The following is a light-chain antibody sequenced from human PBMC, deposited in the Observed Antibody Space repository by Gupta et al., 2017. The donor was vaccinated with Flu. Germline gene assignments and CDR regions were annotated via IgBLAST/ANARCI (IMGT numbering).Light chain of an antibody. J-gene: IGKJ1*01. CDR2: GAS. Sequence: TQSLSPGERATLSCRASQSVSSSYLAWYQQKPGQAPRLLIYGASSRATGIPDRFSGSGSGTDFTLTISRLEPEDFAVYYCQQYGSSSPWTFGQGTKVEIK. V-gene: IGKV3-20*01. CDR1: QSVSSSY. CDR3: QQYGSSSPWT.